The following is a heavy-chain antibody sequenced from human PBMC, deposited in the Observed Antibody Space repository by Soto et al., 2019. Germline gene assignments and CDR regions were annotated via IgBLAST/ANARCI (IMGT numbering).Heavy chain of an antibody. J-gene: IGHJ6*02. V-gene: IGHV3-11*06. CDR3: ARDVYRYSSSSPEDV. D-gene: IGHD6-6*01. CDR2: ISSSSSNT. CDR1: GFTFSDYY. Sequence: QVQLVESGGGLVMPGGSLRLSCAASGFTFSDYYMSWIRQAPGKGLDWVSYISSSSSNTKYADSVKGRFTISRDNAKNSLYLQMNSLRAEDTAVYYCARDVYRYSSSSPEDVWGQGTTVTVSS.